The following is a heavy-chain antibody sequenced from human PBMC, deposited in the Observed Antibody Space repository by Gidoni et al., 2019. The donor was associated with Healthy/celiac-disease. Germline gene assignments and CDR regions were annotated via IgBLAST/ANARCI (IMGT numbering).Heavy chain of an antibody. CDR1: GFTFSSYS. CDR2: ISSSSSTI. D-gene: IGHD6-6*01. CDR3: ARDGGSSPYYYYGMDV. J-gene: IGHJ6*02. Sequence: GFTFSSYSMNWVRQAPGKGLEWVSYISSSSSTIYYADSVKGRFTISRDNAKNSLYLQMNSLRDEDTAVYYCARDGGSSPYYYYGMDVWGQGTTVTVSS. V-gene: IGHV3-48*02.